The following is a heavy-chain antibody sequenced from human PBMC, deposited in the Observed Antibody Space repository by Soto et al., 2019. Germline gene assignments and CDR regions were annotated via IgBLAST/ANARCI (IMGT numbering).Heavy chain of an antibody. J-gene: IGHJ6*02. Sequence: SVKVSCKASGGTFSSYAISWVRQAPVQGLEWMGGIIPIFGTANYAQKFQGRVTITADESTGTAYMELSSLRSEDTAVYYRARVWYAKTYYYYGMDVWGQGTTVTVSS. CDR3: ARVWYAKTYYYYGMDV. D-gene: IGHD2-2*01. V-gene: IGHV1-69*01. CDR2: IIPIFGTA. CDR1: GGTFSSYA.